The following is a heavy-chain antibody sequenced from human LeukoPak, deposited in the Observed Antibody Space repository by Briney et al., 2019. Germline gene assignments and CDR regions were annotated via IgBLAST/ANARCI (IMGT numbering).Heavy chain of an antibody. CDR1: GFTFSSYA. J-gene: IGHJ4*02. CDR2: ISYDGSNK. Sequence: GGSLRLSCGASGFTFSSYAMHWVRQAPGKGLEWVAVISYDGSNKYYADSVKGRFTISRDNSKNTLYLQMNSLRAEDTAVYYCAREGTLGVYFDYWGQGTLVTVSS. V-gene: IGHV3-30-3*01. CDR3: AREGTLGVYFDY.